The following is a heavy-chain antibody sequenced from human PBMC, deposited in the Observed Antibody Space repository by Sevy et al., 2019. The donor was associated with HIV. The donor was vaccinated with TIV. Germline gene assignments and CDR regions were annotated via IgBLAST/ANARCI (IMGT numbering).Heavy chain of an antibody. J-gene: IGHJ4*02. Sequence: SETLSLTCTVSGGSLNTYGWSWIRQPPGKGLEWIGYAYYNGGTNYNPSLKSRLTILVGTSERQFSLQLSSVTPADTAVYYCGRDNWGSIDYWGQGVLVTVSS. CDR1: GGSLNTYG. CDR2: AYYNGGT. D-gene: IGHD7-27*01. CDR3: GRDNWGSIDY. V-gene: IGHV4-59*01.